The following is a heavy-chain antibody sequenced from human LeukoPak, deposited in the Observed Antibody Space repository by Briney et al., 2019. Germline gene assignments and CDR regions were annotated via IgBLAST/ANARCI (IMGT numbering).Heavy chain of an antibody. CDR1: GFTFSSYA. J-gene: IGHJ4*02. D-gene: IGHD3-10*01. CDR2: ISYDGSNK. V-gene: IGHV3-30-3*01. CDR3: TRGRPYGPFDC. Sequence: GGSLRLSCAASGFTFSSYAMHWVRQAPGKGLEWVAVISYDGSNKYYADSVKGRFTISRDNSKNTLYLQMNSLRAEDTAVYYCTRGRPYGPFDCWGQGTLVTVSS.